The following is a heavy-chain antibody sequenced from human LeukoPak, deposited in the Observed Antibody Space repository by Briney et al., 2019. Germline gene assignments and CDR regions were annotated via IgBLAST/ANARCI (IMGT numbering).Heavy chain of an antibody. CDR2: IFFSGST. V-gene: IGHV4-4*09. J-gene: IGHJ4*02. D-gene: IGHD5-12*01. CDR3: ARRLARTYFFDY. CDR1: GGSLSSYY. Sequence: SETLSLTCSVSGGSLSSYYWSWVRQPPGKGLEWIGNIFFSGSTNYNPSLKSRVTISVDTSKNHFSLQLSSVTAADTAVYSCARRLARTYFFDYWGQGTLVTVSS.